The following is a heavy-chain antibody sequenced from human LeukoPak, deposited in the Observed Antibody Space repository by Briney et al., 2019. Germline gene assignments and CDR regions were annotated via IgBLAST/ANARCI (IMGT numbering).Heavy chain of an antibody. CDR1: GYRFTSYW. Sequence: GESLKISCKGSGYRFTSYWSGWARQMPGKGLEWMGIIDPGDSDIRYSPAFQGQVTITADNSISTAYLQWSSLKASDTAAYYAARHSGGYGPGVAFDIWGQGTMVTVSS. CDR2: IDPGDSDI. CDR3: ARHSGGYGPGVAFDI. V-gene: IGHV5-51*01. J-gene: IGHJ3*02. D-gene: IGHD6-13*01.